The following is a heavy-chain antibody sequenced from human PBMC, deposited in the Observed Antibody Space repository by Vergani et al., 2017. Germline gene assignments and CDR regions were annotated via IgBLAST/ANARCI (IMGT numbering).Heavy chain of an antibody. Sequence: QVQLQQWGAGLLKTSETLSLTCAVYGGSFSGYYWSWIRQPPGKGLEWIGEINHSGSTNYNPSLKSRVTISVDTSKNQFSLKLSSVTAADTAVYYCARGGWIKYWGQGTLVTVSS. J-gene: IGHJ4*02. CDR1: GGSFSGYY. CDR3: ARGGWIKY. CDR2: INHSGST. D-gene: IGHD2-2*03. V-gene: IGHV4-34*01.